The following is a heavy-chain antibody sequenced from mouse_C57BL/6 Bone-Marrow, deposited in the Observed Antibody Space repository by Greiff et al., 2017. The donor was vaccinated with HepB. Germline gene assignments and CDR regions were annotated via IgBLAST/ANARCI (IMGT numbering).Heavy chain of an antibody. Sequence: EVKLVESGGDLVKPGGSLKLSCAASGFTFSSYGMSWVRQTPDKRLEWVATISSGGSYTYYPDSVKGRFTISGDNAKNTLYLQMSSLKSEDTAMYYCARHNWDGYAMDYWGQGTSVTVSS. D-gene: IGHD4-1*01. CDR2: ISSGGSYT. J-gene: IGHJ4*01. V-gene: IGHV5-6*01. CDR1: GFTFSSYG. CDR3: ARHNWDGYAMDY.